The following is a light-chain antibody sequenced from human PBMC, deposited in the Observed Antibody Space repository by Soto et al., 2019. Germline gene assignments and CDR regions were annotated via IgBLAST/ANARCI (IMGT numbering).Light chain of an antibody. J-gene: IGKJ5*01. V-gene: IGKV3-11*01. Sequence: EIVLTQSPATLSLSPGERATLSWRASQSVSSYLAWYQQKPGQAPRLLIYDASNRATGIPARFSGSGSGTDFTLTISSLEPEDFAVYYCQQRSNWPPINFGQGTRREI. CDR1: QSVSSY. CDR3: QQRSNWPPIN. CDR2: DAS.